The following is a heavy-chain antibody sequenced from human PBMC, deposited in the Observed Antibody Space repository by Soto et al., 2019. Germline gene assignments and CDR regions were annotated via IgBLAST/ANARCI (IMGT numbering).Heavy chain of an antibody. CDR1: GFTFSSYA. D-gene: IGHD2-2*01. CDR2: ISGSGGST. CDR3: AKDGIVVPAAKAYYYYYMDV. V-gene: IGHV3-23*01. Sequence: EVQLLESGGGLVQPGGSLRLSCAASGFTFSSYAMSWVRQAPGKGLEWVSAISGSGGSTYYADSVKGRFTISRDNSKNTLYLQMNSLRAEDTAVYYGAKDGIVVPAAKAYYYYYMDVWGKGTTVTVSS. J-gene: IGHJ6*03.